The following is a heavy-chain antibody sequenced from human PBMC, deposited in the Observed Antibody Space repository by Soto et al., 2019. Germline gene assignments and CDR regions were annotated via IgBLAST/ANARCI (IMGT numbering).Heavy chain of an antibody. Sequence: PSETLSLTCAVYGGSFSGYYWSWIRQPPGKGLEWIGEINHSGSTNYNPSLKSRVTISVDTSKNQFSLKLSSVTAADTAVYYCARGRITMVRGVPTYYFDYWGQVTLVTVSS. CDR3: ARGRITMVRGVPTYYFDY. V-gene: IGHV4-34*01. CDR2: INHSGST. CDR1: GGSFSGYY. D-gene: IGHD3-10*01. J-gene: IGHJ4*02.